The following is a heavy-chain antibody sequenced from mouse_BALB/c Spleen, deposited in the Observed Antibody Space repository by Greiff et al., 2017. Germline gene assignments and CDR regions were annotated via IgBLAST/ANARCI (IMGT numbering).Heavy chain of an antibody. V-gene: IGHV5-9-4*01. CDR1: GFTFSSYA. J-gene: IGHJ3*01. CDR2: ISSGGSYT. D-gene: IGHD2-1*01. Sequence: EVMLVESGGGLVKPGGSLKLSCAASGFTFSSYAMSWVRQSPEQRLEWVAEISSGGSYTYYPDTVTGRFTISRDNAKNTLYLEMSSLRSEDTAMYYCARDNGGPTDLPGFAYWGQGTLVTVSA. CDR3: ARDNGGPTDLPGFAY.